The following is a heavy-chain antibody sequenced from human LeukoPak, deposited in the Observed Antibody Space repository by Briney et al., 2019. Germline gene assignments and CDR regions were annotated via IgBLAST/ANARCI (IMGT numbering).Heavy chain of an antibody. CDR1: GYTFTVYY. V-gene: IGHV1-2*02. J-gene: IGHJ4*02. CDR2: INPNSGGT. CDR3: ARDPLTSWPFDY. Sequence: ASVKVSCKASGYTFTVYYMHWVRQAPGQGLEWMGWINPNSGGTNYAQKFQGRVTMTRDTSISTAYMELSRLRSDDTAVYYCARDPLTSWPFDYWGQGTLVTVSS.